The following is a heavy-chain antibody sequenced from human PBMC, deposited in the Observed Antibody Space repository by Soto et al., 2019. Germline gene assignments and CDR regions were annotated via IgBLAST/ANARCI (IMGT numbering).Heavy chain of an antibody. V-gene: IGHV3-21*01. D-gene: IGHD2-2*01. CDR2: ISSSSSYI. Sequence: EVQLVESGGGLVKPGGSLRLSCAASGFTFSSYSMNWVREAPGKGLEWVSSISSSSSYIYYADSVKGRFTISRDNAKNSLYLQMNSLRAEDTAVFYCARDYLSSTSCFDWGQGTLVTVSS. J-gene: IGHJ4*02. CDR3: ARDYLSSTSCFD. CDR1: GFTFSSYS.